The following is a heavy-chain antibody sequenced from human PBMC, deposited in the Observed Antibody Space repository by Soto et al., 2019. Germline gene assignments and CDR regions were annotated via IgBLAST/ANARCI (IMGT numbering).Heavy chain of an antibody. D-gene: IGHD3-10*01. CDR2: IIPILGIA. V-gene: IGHV1-69*10. CDR3: ARGLWFGEFAYYFDY. Sequence: ASVKVSCKASRGTFSSYAISWVRQAPGQGLEWMGGIIPILGIANYAQKFQGRVTITADKSTSTAYMELSSLRSEDTAVYYCARGLWFGEFAYYFDYWGQGTLVTVSS. CDR1: RGTFSSYA. J-gene: IGHJ4*02.